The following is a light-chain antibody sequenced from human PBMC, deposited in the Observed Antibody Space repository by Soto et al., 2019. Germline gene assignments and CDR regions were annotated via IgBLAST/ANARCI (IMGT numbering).Light chain of an antibody. CDR3: QQSFSTPRT. Sequence: DIQMTQSPSPLSSSVGYRVTITCLASQTISTYLNWYQQKPGKAPKLLIYGASSLQSGVPSRFSGSGSGTDFTLTISSLQPEDFGTYYCQQSFSTPRTFGQGTKVDIK. V-gene: IGKV1-39*01. CDR2: GAS. J-gene: IGKJ1*01. CDR1: QTISTY.